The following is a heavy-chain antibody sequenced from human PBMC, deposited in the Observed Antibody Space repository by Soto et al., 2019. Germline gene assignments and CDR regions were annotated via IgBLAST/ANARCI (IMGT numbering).Heavy chain of an antibody. V-gene: IGHV3-23*01. J-gene: IGHJ3*02. CDR1: GFTFSSYA. D-gene: IGHD1-1*01. CDR3: AKVMNWPSDAFDI. Sequence: GGSLRLSCAASGFTFSSYAMSWVRQAPGKGLEWVSAISGSGGSTYYTDSVKGRFTISRDNSKNTLYLQMNSLRAEDTAVYYCAKVMNWPSDAFDIWGQGTMVTVSS. CDR2: ISGSGGST.